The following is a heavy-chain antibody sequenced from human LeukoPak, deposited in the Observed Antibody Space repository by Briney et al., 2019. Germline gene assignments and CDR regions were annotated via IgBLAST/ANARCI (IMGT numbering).Heavy chain of an antibody. Sequence: SETLSLTCTVSGGSISSSSYYWGWIRQPPGKGLEWIGSIYYSGSTYYNPSLKSRVTISVDTSKNQFSLKLSSVTAADTAVYYCARENYYDTNGSIDYWGQGTLVTVSS. V-gene: IGHV4-39*07. CDR3: ARENYYDTNGSIDY. J-gene: IGHJ4*02. D-gene: IGHD3-22*01. CDR1: GGSISSSSYY. CDR2: IYYSGST.